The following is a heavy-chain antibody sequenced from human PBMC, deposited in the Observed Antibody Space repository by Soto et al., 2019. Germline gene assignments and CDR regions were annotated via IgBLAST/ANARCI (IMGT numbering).Heavy chain of an antibody. Sequence: GGSLRLSCAASGFPFSTYAMNWVRQAPGKGLEWVSTISGGGGSTEYADSVKGRFTVSRDNPKNTLYLQMNSLRGDDTAIYYCAVSPDEFQLVSVGGQLDYWGRGTLVTVSS. V-gene: IGHV3-23*01. J-gene: IGHJ4*02. CDR2: ISGGGGST. D-gene: IGHD3-16*01. CDR3: AVSPDEFQLVSVGGQLDY. CDR1: GFPFSTYA.